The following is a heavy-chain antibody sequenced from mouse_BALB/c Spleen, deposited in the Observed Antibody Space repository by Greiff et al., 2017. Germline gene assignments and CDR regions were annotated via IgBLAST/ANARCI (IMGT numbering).Heavy chain of an antibody. CDR3: ARSGGNYPYYAMDY. D-gene: IGHD2-1*01. V-gene: IGHV3-2*02. CDR2: ISYSGST. J-gene: IGHJ4*01. CDR1: GYSITSDYA. Sequence: EVKLMESGPGLVKPSQSLSLTCTVTGYSITSDYAWNWIRQFPGNKLEWMGYISYSGSTSYNPSLKSRISITQDTAKNQFFLQLNSVTTEDTATYYCARSGGNYPYYAMDYWGQGTSVTVSA.